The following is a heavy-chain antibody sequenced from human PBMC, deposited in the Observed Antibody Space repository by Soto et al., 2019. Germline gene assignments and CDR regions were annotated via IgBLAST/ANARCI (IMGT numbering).Heavy chain of an antibody. CDR3: ARLFYSSSWHFDY. V-gene: IGHV4-39*01. CDR1: GGSISSSSYY. Sequence: QLQLQESGPGLVKPSETLSLTCTVSGGSISSSSYYWGWIRQPPGKGLEWIGSIYYSGSTYYNPSLKSRVTISVDTSKNQFSLKLSSVTAADTAVYYCARLFYSSSWHFDYWGQGTLVTVSS. J-gene: IGHJ4*02. D-gene: IGHD6-13*01. CDR2: IYYSGST.